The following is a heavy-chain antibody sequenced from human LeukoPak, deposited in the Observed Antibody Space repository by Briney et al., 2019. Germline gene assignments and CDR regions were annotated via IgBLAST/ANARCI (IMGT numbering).Heavy chain of an antibody. V-gene: IGHV4-59*11. CDR2: IYYSGST. CDR3: AREGSYASSGYYWFDP. Sequence: SETLSLTCTVSGVSISSHYWSWLRQPPGKGLEWIGCIYYSGSTNYNPSLKSRVTISIDPSKNQFSLKLSSVTAADTAVYYCAREGSYASSGYYWFDPWGQGTRVTVSS. D-gene: IGHD3-22*01. J-gene: IGHJ5*02. CDR1: GVSISSHY.